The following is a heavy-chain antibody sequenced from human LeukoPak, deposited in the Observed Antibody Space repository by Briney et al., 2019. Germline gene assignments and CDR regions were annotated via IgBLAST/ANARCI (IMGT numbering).Heavy chain of an antibody. CDR2: VYSTGNV. CDR1: GVSVNSRTFF. V-gene: IGHV4-39*02. J-gene: IGHJ4*02. Sequence: SETLSLTCSVSGVSVNSRTFFWNWVRQPPGKGLEWIGSVYSTGNVYQSPSLQSRAAISVDASNNSFSLTLQSVTAADTAVYFCVRRAMVSKPGDFWGPGTLVIVSS. CDR3: VRRAMVSKPGDF. D-gene: IGHD2-8*01.